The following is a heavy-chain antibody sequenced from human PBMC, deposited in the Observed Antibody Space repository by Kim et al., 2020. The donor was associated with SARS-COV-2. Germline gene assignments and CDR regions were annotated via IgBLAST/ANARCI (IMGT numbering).Heavy chain of an antibody. V-gene: IGHV5-51*01. J-gene: IGHJ5*02. Sequence: GESLKISCKGSGYSFTSYWIGWVRQMPGEGLEWMGIIYPGDFDTRYSPSFQGQVCISVDNSVSTAYLQWKSLKASDTAMYYCARGNWRGYDILTGYYPNWFDPWGQGTLVTVSS. CDR3: ARGNWRGYDILTGYYPNWFDP. D-gene: IGHD3-9*01. CDR1: GYSFTSYW. CDR2: IYPGDFDT.